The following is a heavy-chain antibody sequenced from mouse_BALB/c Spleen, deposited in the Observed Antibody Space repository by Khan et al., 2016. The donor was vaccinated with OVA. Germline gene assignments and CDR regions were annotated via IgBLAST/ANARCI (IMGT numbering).Heavy chain of an antibody. J-gene: IGHJ4*01. CDR3: TKGGNYVGSSMDY. CDR2: INPYNGGT. CDR1: GYSFTDYT. V-gene: IGHV1-18*01. Sequence: VQLQQSGPELVKPGVSMKISCKASGYSFTDYTINWVKQSHGKNLEWIGLINPYNGGTRYNQKFRGKATLTVDKSSSTAYMELLSLTSEDSAVXYCTKGGNYVGSSMDYWGQGTSVTVSS. D-gene: IGHD2-1*01.